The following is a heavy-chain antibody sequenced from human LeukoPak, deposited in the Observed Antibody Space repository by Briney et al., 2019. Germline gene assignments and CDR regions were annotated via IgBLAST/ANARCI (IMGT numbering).Heavy chain of an antibody. J-gene: IGHJ6*02. CDR1: GFTFSSYA. D-gene: IGHD4-17*01. V-gene: IGHV3-23*01. Sequence: GGSLRLSCAASGFTFSSYAMSWVRQAPGKGLEWVSGIRGSGITTYYADSVKGRFTVSRDNSKNTLYLQMNSLRAEDTAVYYCARKDGDYEGYYYGMDVWGQGTTVTVSS. CDR2: IRGSGITT. CDR3: ARKDGDYEGYYYGMDV.